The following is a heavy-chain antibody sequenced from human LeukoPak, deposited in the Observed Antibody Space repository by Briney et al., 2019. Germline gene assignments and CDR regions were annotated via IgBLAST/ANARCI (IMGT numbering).Heavy chain of an antibody. J-gene: IGHJ6*02. CDR1: GYTFTSYY. D-gene: IGHD2-2*01. CDR2: INPSGGST. CDR3: ARGGHFVVVPAAIFCMDV. Sequence: ASVKVSCKASGYTFTSYYMHWVRQAPGQGLEWMGIINPSGGSTSYAQKFQGRVTMTRDTSTSTVYMELSSLRSEDTAVYYCARGGHFVVVPAAIFCMDVWGQGTTVTVSS. V-gene: IGHV1-46*01.